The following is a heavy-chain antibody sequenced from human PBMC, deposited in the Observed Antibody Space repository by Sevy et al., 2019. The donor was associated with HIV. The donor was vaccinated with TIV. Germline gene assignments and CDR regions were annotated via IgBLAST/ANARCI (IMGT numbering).Heavy chain of an antibody. V-gene: IGHV1-2*06. J-gene: IGHJ4*02. CDR3: ARAYYYDSSAYYFDL. CDR2: INPNSGGT. Sequence: ASVKVSCKASGYTFTAYYVHWVRQAPGQGLEWMGRINPNSGGTNYAQKFQGRVTMTRDTSISTAYMELSGLRYDDTAVYHCARAYYYDSSAYYFDLWGQGTLVTVSS. CDR1: GYTFTAYY. D-gene: IGHD3-22*01.